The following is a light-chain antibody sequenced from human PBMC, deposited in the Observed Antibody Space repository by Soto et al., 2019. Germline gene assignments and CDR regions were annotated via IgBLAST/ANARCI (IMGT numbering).Light chain of an antibody. J-gene: IGKJ1*01. CDR1: QSVSSY. CDR2: DAS. V-gene: IGKV3-11*01. CDR3: QLYGTSRA. Sequence: EIVLTQSPATLSLSPGERATLSCRASQSVSSYLAWYQQKPGQAPRLLIYDASNRATGIPARFSGSGSGTDFTLTISRLEQKDFAMYYCQLYGTSRAFGQGTKV.